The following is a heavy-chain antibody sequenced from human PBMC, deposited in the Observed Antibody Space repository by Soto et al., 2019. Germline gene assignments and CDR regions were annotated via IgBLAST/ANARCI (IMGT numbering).Heavy chain of an antibody. Sequence: GESLKISCKGSGYSFTSYWIGWVRQIPGKGLEWMGVIYPGDSVTRYSPSFQGQVTISADKSISTAYLQWSSLKASDTAMYYCARNFDGGSSGWPEIDYWGQGTLVTVSS. CDR2: IYPGDSVT. CDR3: ARNFDGGSSGWPEIDY. V-gene: IGHV5-51*01. CDR1: GYSFTSYW. J-gene: IGHJ4*02. D-gene: IGHD6-19*01.